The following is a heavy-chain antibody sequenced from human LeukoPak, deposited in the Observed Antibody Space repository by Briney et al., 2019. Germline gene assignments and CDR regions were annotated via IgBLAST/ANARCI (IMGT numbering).Heavy chain of an antibody. CDR1: GFTFSSYG. D-gene: IGHD6-6*01. CDR3: AKLYEQLAYYYYYMDV. CDR2: IRYDGSNK. V-gene: IGHV3-30*02. Sequence: GGSLRLSCAASGFTFSSYGMHWVRQAPGKGLEWVAFIRYDGSNKYYADSVKGRFTISRDNSKNTLYQQMNSLRAEDTAVYYCAKLYEQLAYYYYYMDVWGKGTTVTVSS. J-gene: IGHJ6*03.